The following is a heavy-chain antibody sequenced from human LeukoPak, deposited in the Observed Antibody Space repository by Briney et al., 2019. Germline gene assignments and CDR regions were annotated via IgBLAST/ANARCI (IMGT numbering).Heavy chain of an antibody. V-gene: IGHV3-66*01. D-gene: IGHD1-26*01. J-gene: IGHJ3*02. CDR2: IYSGGST. CDR3: AHSRELLLDAFDI. CDR1: GFTVSSNY. Sequence: PGGSLRLSCAASGFTVSSNYMSWVRQAPEKGLEWVSVIYSGGSTYSADSVKGRFTISRDNSKNTLYLQMNSLRAEDTAVYYCAHSRELLLDAFDIWGQGTMVTVSS.